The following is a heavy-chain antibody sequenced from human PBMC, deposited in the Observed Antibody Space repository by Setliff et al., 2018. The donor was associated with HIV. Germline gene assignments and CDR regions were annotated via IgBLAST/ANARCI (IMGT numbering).Heavy chain of an antibody. V-gene: IGHV4-38-2*02. CDR2: IYHSGST. CDR1: SYSISIGFY. CDR3: ARDAPTVYANGWFDP. D-gene: IGHD2-8*01. J-gene: IGHJ5*02. Sequence: PSETLSLTCAVSSYSISIGFYWGWIRQPPGKGLEWIGSIYHSGSTYYNPSLRSRVTISVDTSKNQLSLKLSSVTAADTAVYYCARDAPTVYANGWFDPWGQGTLVTVSS.